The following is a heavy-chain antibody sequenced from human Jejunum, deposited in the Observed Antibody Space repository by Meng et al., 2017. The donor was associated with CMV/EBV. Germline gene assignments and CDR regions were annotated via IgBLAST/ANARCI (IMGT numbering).Heavy chain of an antibody. CDR2: IKEDGSEK. CDR1: GFTFNTYW. Sequence: SCGVSGFTFNTYWMSWVRQAPGKGLEWVANIKEDGSEKHYVDSVKGRFTISRDNAKNSLYLQMNTLGAEDTAVYYCASSYRLDVWGQGTTVTVSS. CDR3: ASSYRLDV. J-gene: IGHJ6*02. V-gene: IGHV3-7*01.